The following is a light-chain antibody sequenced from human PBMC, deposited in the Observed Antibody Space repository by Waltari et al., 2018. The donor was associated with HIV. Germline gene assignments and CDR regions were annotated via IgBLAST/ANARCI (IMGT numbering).Light chain of an antibody. Sequence: DIHMTQSPPTLPASVGDRVNITCRASQTVGDWLAWYQQKPGEAPSLLIYRATDVESGVPSRFSGSASGTDFTLAIDSLHPDDFATYYCHQYSDYLGSFGQGTRVELK. V-gene: IGKV1-5*03. CDR3: HQYSDYLGS. CDR1: QTVGDW. CDR2: RAT. J-gene: IGKJ1*01.